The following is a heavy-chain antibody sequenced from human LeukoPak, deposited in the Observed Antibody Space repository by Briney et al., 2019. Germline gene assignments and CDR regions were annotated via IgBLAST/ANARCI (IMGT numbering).Heavy chain of an antibody. D-gene: IGHD5-18*01. CDR1: GYSFTSYW. CDR2: IYPGDSDT. Sequence: GESLKISCKGSGYSFTSYWIGWVRQMPGEGLEWMGIIYPGDSDTRYSPSFQGQVTISADKSISTAYLQWSSLKASDTAMYYCATSRLYSYGRYRSDAFDIWGQGTMVTVSS. J-gene: IGHJ3*02. V-gene: IGHV5-51*01. CDR3: ATSRLYSYGRYRSDAFDI.